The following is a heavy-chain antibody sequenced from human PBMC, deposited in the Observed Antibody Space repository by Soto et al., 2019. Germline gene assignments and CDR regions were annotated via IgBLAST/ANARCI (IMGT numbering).Heavy chain of an antibody. D-gene: IGHD3-10*01. J-gene: IGHJ4*02. Sequence: SETLSLTCTVSGASISGFYWSWIRQPPGKGLEWIGYIYFSGSTNYNPSLKSRVTISVDTSKKQFSLRLSSVTAADTAVHYCARLSSPYSGHFDYWGQGTLVTVSS. CDR3: ARLSSPYSGHFDY. CDR1: GASISGFY. V-gene: IGHV4-59*08. CDR2: IYFSGST.